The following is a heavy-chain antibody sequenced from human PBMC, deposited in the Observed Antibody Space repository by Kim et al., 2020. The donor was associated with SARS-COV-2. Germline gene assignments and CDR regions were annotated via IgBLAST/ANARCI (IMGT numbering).Heavy chain of an antibody. Sequence: SETLSLTCAVYGGSFSGYYWSWIRQPPGKGLEWIGEINHSGSTNYNPSLKSRVTISVDTSKNQFSLKLSSVTAADTAVYYCASWKGSGSYWRYYYGMDVWGQGTTVTVSS. D-gene: IGHD3-10*01. CDR3: ASWKGSGSYWRYYYGMDV. CDR1: GGSFSGYY. J-gene: IGHJ6*02. CDR2: INHSGST. V-gene: IGHV4-34*01.